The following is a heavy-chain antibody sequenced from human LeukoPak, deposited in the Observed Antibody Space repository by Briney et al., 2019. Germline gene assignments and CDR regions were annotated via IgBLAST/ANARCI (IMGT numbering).Heavy chain of an antibody. Sequence: SETLSLTCTVSGGSISSYYWSWIRQPPGKGLEWIGYIYYSGSTNYNPSLKSRVTISVDTSKNQFSLKLSSVTAADTAVYYCARRGSSGYFDYWGQGTLVTVSS. J-gene: IGHJ4*02. V-gene: IGHV4-59*08. CDR1: GGSISSYY. CDR3: ARRGSSGYFDY. CDR2: IYYSGST. D-gene: IGHD6-6*01.